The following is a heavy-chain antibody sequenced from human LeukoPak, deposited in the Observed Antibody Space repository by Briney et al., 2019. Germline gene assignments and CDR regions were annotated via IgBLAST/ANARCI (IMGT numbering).Heavy chain of an antibody. Sequence: GESLKISCQGSGYSFTNYWIGWVRQMPGKGLEWMGIIYPRDSDTRYSPPFQGQVTISVDKSISAAYLQWSSLRASDTAMYYCARLGRGQSLDYWGQGTLVTVSS. J-gene: IGHJ4*02. V-gene: IGHV5-51*01. CDR1: GYSFTNYW. CDR3: ARLGRGQSLDY. CDR2: IYPRDSDT. D-gene: IGHD1-26*01.